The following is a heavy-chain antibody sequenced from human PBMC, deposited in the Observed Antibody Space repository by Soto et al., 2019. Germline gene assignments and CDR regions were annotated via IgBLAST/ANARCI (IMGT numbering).Heavy chain of an antibody. CDR3: AKDSRYGMDV. CDR1: GFTFSSYG. V-gene: IGHV3-30*18. D-gene: IGHD4-17*01. Sequence: QVQLVESGGGVVQPGRSLRLFCAASGFTFSSYGMHWVRQAPGKGLEWVAVISYDGSNKYYADSVKGRFTISRDNSKNTLYLQMNSLRAEDTAVYYCAKDSRYGMDVWGQGTTVTVSS. J-gene: IGHJ6*02. CDR2: ISYDGSNK.